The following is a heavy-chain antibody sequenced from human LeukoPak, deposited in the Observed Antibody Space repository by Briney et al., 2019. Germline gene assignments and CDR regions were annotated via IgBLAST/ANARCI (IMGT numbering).Heavy chain of an antibody. CDR3: ARGYYDSSGYRAGMDV. Sequence: PGGSLRLSCAASGFTFSSYWMHWVRQAPGKGLVWVSRINTDGSTTSYADSVKGRFTISRDNAKNTLNLQMNSLRAEDTAVYYCARGYYDSSGYRAGMDVWGQGTTVTVSS. CDR2: INTDGSTT. V-gene: IGHV3-74*01. CDR1: GFTFSSYW. D-gene: IGHD3-22*01. J-gene: IGHJ6*02.